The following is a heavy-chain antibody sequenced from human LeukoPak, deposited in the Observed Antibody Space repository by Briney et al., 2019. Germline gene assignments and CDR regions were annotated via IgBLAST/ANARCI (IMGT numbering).Heavy chain of an antibody. CDR2: INSDGSST. D-gene: IGHD6-13*01. CDR3: VRDLQRHYLGVAVAGRRRWFDP. Sequence: GRSLRLSCAASGFTFSSYEMNWVRHAPGKGLVWVSRINSDGSSTNYADSVKGRFTISRDNAKNTLYLQMNSLRAEDTAIYYCVRDLQRHYLGVAVAGRRRWFDPWGQGTLVTVSS. CDR1: GFTFSSYE. V-gene: IGHV3-74*01. J-gene: IGHJ5*02.